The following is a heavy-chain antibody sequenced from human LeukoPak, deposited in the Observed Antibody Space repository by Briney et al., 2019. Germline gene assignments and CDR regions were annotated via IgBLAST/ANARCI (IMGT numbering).Heavy chain of an antibody. J-gene: IGHJ4*02. CDR3: AKVSGGHYDSSGYPSGGY. CDR1: GFTFSSYA. CDR2: ISGSGGST. Sequence: GGSLRLSCAASGFTFSSYAMSWVRQAPGKGLEWVSAISGSGGSTYYADSVKGRFTISRDNSKNTLYLQMNSLRAEDTAVYYCAKVSGGHYDSSGYPSGGYWGQGTLVTVSS. V-gene: IGHV3-23*01. D-gene: IGHD3-22*01.